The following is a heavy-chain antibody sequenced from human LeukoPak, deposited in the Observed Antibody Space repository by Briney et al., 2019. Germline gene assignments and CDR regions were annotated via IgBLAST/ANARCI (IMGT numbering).Heavy chain of an antibody. Sequence: GGSLRLSCAASGFTFSTYWMSWVRQAPGKGLEWVANIKQDGTEKYYVDSVKGRFTISRDNAKNSLYLQMFSLRVDDSAVYYCARVGKNGWDFDHWGQGTLVTVSS. CDR3: ARVGKNGWDFDH. CDR2: IKQDGTEK. V-gene: IGHV3-7*01. D-gene: IGHD6-19*01. CDR1: GFTFSTYW. J-gene: IGHJ4*02.